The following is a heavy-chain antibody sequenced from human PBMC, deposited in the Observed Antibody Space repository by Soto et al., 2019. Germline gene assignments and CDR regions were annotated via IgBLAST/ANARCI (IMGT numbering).Heavy chain of an antibody. CDR3: AKDKMYNWNYFFEY. CDR2: ISGSGSST. D-gene: IGHD1-7*01. Sequence: GYLRLSCAASGFIFSSYAISWVHQAPGKGLEWVSGISGSGSSTNYADSVKGRLTISRDNSKNTVYLQMNSLRAEDTAVYYCAKDKMYNWNYFFEYWGQGTLVTVSS. CDR1: GFIFSSYA. J-gene: IGHJ4*02. V-gene: IGHV3-23*01.